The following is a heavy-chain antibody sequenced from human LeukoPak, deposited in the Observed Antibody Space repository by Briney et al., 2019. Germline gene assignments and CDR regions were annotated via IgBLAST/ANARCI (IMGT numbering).Heavy chain of an antibody. Sequence: GGSLRLSCAASGFTFSSYGMHWVRQAPGKGLEWVAVISYDGSNKYYADSVKGRFTISRDNSKNTLYLQMNSLRAEDTAVYYCAREGYYDFWSGYYNGYYHYMDGGGKGTTVTVSS. V-gene: IGHV3-30*03. CDR1: GFTFSSYG. CDR2: ISYDGSNK. D-gene: IGHD3-3*01. J-gene: IGHJ6*03. CDR3: AREGYYDFWSGYYNGYYHYMDG.